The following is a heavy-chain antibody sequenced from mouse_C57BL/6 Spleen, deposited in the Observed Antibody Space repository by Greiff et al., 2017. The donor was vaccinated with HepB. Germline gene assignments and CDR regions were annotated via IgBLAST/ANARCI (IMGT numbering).Heavy chain of an antibody. D-gene: IGHD1-1*01. CDR2: IDPETGGT. V-gene: IGHV1-15*01. J-gene: IGHJ4*01. Sequence: VQLQQSGAELVRPGASVTLSCKASGYTFTDYEMHWVKQTPVHGLEWIGAIDPETGGTAYNQKFKGKAILTADKYSSTAYMELRSLTSEDSAVYYCTRRGYGSSYRAMDYWGQGTSVTVSS. CDR1: GYTFTDYE. CDR3: TRRGYGSSYRAMDY.